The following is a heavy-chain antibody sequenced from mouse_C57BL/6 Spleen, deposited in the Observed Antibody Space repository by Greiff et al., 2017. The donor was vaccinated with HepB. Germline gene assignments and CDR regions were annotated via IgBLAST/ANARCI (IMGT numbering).Heavy chain of an antibody. CDR1: GYTFTDYY. CDR3: ARDYGSSYPYYYAMDY. D-gene: IGHD1-1*01. J-gene: IGHJ4*01. V-gene: IGHV1-26*01. Sequence: EVQLQQSGPELVKPGASVKISCKASGYTFTDYYMNWVKQSHGKSLEWIGDINPNNGGTSYNQKFKGKATLTVDKSSSTAYMELRSLTSEDSAVYYCARDYGSSYPYYYAMDYWGQGTSVTVSS. CDR2: INPNNGGT.